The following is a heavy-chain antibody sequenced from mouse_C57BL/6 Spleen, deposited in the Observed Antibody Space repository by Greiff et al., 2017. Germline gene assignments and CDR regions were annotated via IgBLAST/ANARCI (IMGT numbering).Heavy chain of an antibody. CDR3: ARGTYYSNLNEAYFDY. CDR1: GYTFTSYW. CDR2: IHPNSGST. J-gene: IGHJ2*01. V-gene: IGHV1-64*01. Sequence: QVQLQQPGAELVKPGASVKLSCKASGYTFTSYWMHWVKQRPGQGLEWIGMIHPNSGSTNYNEKFKSKATLTVDKSSSTAYMQLSSLTSEDSAVYYCARGTYYSNLNEAYFDYWGQGTTLTVSS. D-gene: IGHD2-5*01.